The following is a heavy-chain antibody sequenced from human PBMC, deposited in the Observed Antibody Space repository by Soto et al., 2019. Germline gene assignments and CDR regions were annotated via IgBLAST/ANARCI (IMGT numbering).Heavy chain of an antibody. CDR2: IHGGDSNT. CDR1: GYMFTSYW. D-gene: IGHD6-19*01. V-gene: IGHV5-51*01. J-gene: IGHJ4*02. Sequence: GESLKISCKGSGYMFTSYWIGWVRQMPGKGLEWMGIIHGGDSNTRYSPSFDGQVTISTDKSINTAYLQWSSLKASDTAMYYCARRITSSTGWDYWGQGTQVTVSS. CDR3: ARRITSSTGWDY.